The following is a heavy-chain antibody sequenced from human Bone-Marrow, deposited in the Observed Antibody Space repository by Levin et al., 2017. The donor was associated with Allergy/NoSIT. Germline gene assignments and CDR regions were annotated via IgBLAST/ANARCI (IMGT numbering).Heavy chain of an antibody. CDR3: ARLIDGFNM. J-gene: IGHJ3*02. CDR2: IIPIFDTT. V-gene: IGHV1-69*13. CDR1: GGTFSNYA. Sequence: SVKVSCKASGGTFSNYAVSWVRRAPGQGLEYMGGIIPIFDTTKYAQKFQGRLTITADESTRTVYMELSSLRSEDTALYYCARLIDGFNMWGQGTMITVS. D-gene: IGHD2-8*01.